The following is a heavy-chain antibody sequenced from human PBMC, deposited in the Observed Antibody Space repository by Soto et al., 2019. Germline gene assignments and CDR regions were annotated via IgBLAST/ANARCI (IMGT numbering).Heavy chain of an antibody. V-gene: IGHV3-7*01. CDR3: VTPNPEYYYYGMDV. J-gene: IGHJ6*02. Sequence: GGSLRLSCAASGFTFSSYWLSWVRQAPGKGLEWVTNIKQDGSEEYYVDSVKGRFTISRDNAKNSLYLQMSSLRAEDTAVYYCVTPNPEYYYYGMDVWGQGTTVTVS. CDR1: GFTFSSYW. CDR2: IKQDGSEE.